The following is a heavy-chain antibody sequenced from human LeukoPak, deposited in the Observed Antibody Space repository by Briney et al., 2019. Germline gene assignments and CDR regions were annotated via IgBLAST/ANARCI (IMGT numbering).Heavy chain of an antibody. D-gene: IGHD6-19*01. CDR2: IYYSGST. Sequence: TSETLSLTCTVSGDSISSGDYYWSWIRQPPGKGLEWIGYIYYSGSTYYNPSLKSRVTISVDTSKNQFSLKLSSVTAADTAVYYCARSGWYQSYYFDYWGQGTLVTVSS. CDR3: ARSGWYQSYYFDY. J-gene: IGHJ4*02. CDR1: GDSISSGDYY. V-gene: IGHV4-30-4*01.